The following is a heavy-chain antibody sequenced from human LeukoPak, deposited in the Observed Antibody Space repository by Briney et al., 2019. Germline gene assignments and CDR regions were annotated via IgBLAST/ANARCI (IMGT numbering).Heavy chain of an antibody. CDR2: IYYSGST. Sequence: PSETLSLTCTVSGGSISSGGYYWSWIRQHPGKGLEWIGYIYYSGSTYYDPSLKSRVTISVDTSKNQFSLKLSSVTAADTAVYYCARESGVTHYYYGMDVWGKGTTVTVSS. D-gene: IGHD2-21*02. CDR3: ARESGVTHYYYGMDV. CDR1: GGSISSGGYY. V-gene: IGHV4-31*03. J-gene: IGHJ6*04.